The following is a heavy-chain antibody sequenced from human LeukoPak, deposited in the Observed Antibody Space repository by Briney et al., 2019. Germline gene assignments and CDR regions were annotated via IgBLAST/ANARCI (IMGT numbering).Heavy chain of an antibody. CDR3: AKDFYLRSKYQLLSQGDAFDI. D-gene: IGHD2-2*01. CDR1: GFTFSSYS. CDR2: ISSSSSYI. V-gene: IGHV3-21*01. Sequence: GGSLRLSCAASGFTFSSYSMNWVRQAPGKGLEWVSSISSSSSYIYYADSVKGRFTISRDNAKNSLYLQMNSLRAEDTAVYYCAKDFYLRSKYQLLSQGDAFDIWGQGTMVTVSS. J-gene: IGHJ3*02.